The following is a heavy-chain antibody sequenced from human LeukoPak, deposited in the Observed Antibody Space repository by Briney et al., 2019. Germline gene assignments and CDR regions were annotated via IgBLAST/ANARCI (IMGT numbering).Heavy chain of an antibody. CDR3: AREDNRDGYYFDY. D-gene: IGHD6-25*01. CDR2: IYHSGST. Sequence: PSQTLSLTCAVSGGSISSGGYSWRWIRQPPGKGLEWLGYIYHSGSTYYNPSLKSRVTISVDRSKNQFSLKLSSVTAADTAVYYCAREDNRDGYYFDYWGQGTLVTVSS. V-gene: IGHV4-30-2*01. CDR1: GGSISSGGYS. J-gene: IGHJ4*02.